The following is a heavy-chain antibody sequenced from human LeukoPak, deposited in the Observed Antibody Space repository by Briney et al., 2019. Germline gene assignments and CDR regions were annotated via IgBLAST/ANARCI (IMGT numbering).Heavy chain of an antibody. J-gene: IGHJ5*02. CDR2: ISSSGSTI. CDR3: ARDWDDFWSGSNWFDP. Sequence: PGGSLRLSCAASGFTFSDYYMSWIRQAPGKGLEWVSYISSSGSTIYYADSVKGRFTISRDNAKNSLYLQMNSLRAEDTAVYYCARDWDDFWSGSNWFDPWGQGTLVTVSS. CDR1: GFTFSDYY. V-gene: IGHV3-11*01. D-gene: IGHD3-3*01.